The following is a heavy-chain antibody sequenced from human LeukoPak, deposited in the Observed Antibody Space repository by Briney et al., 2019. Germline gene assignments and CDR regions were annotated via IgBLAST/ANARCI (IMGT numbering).Heavy chain of an antibody. CDR1: GFTFRSYV. Sequence: GGSLRLSCAASGFTFRSYVMYWVRQAPGKGLEWVAVISFDGSNKYYADSVRGRFTISRDNSKNTLYLQMNSLRAEDTAVYYCARGLNYYGMDVWGQGTTVTVSS. V-gene: IGHV3-30-3*01. CDR3: ARGLNYYGMDV. J-gene: IGHJ6*02. CDR2: ISFDGSNK.